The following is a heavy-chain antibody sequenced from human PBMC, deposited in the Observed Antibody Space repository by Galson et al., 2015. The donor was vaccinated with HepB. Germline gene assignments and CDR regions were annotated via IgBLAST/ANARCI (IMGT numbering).Heavy chain of an antibody. CDR2: IRSKANSYAT. CDR1: GFTFSAYT. CDR3: TRLNRREWDYFVY. J-gene: IGHJ4*02. D-gene: IGHD5-24*01. Sequence: SLRLSCAASGFTFSAYTMNWVRQTPGKGLEWVGRIRSKANSYATAYAASVKGRFTISRDDSKNTAYLQMNSLKTEDTAVYYCTRLNRREWDYFVYWGQGTLVTVSS. V-gene: IGHV3-73*01.